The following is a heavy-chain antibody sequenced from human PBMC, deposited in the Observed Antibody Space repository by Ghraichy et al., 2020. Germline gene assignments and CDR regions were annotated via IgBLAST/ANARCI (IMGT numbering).Heavy chain of an antibody. J-gene: IGHJ1*01. CDR3: ANGATEYLQH. D-gene: IGHD1-26*01. CDR2: ISGSGGST. CDR1: AFTFSSYA. V-gene: IGHV3-23*01. Sequence: GGSLRLSCAASAFTFSSYAMSWVRQAPGKGLEWVSAISGSGGSTYYADSVKGRFTISRDNSKNTLYLQMNSLRVEDTAVYYCANGATEYLQHWGQGTLVTVAS.